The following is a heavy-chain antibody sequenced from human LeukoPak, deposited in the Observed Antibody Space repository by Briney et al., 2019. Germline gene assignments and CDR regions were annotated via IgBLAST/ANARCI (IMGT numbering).Heavy chain of an antibody. CDR1: GGSFSGYY. J-gene: IGHJ4*02. Sequence: SETLSLTCAVYGGSFSGYYWSWIRQPPGKGLEWIGEINHSGSTNYNPSLKSRVTISVDTSKNQFSLKLSSVTAADTAVYYCARHNKAWDSDYWGQGTLVTVSS. V-gene: IGHV4-34*01. D-gene: IGHD1-14*01. CDR2: INHSGST. CDR3: ARHNKAWDSDY.